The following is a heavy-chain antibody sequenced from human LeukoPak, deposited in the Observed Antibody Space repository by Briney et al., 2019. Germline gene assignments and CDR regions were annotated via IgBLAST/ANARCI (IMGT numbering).Heavy chain of an antibody. CDR1: GFIFDDYA. Sequence: GGSLRLSCAASGFIFDDYAMHWVRQAPGKGLEWVSGISWNSDSIDYANSVKGRFTISRDNAENSLYLQMNSLRAEDTAVYYCARAAIAAARIYYYMDVWGKGTTVTVSS. D-gene: IGHD6-13*01. V-gene: IGHV3-9*01. CDR2: ISWNSDSI. J-gene: IGHJ6*03. CDR3: ARAAIAAARIYYYMDV.